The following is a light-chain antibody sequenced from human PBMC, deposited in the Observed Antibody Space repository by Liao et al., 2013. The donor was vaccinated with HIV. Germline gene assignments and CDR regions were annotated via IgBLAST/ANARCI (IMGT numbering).Light chain of an antibody. J-gene: IGLJ1*01. CDR3: QAWDSNTAYV. CDR1: RLGDKY. Sequence: SYELTQPPSVSVSPGQTASIPCSGDRLGDKYASWYQQKPGQSPVLVIYEDTKRPSGIPGRFSGSNSENTATLTISGTQPMDEADYYCQAWDSNTAYVFGTGTKVSVL. V-gene: IGLV3-1*01. CDR2: EDT.